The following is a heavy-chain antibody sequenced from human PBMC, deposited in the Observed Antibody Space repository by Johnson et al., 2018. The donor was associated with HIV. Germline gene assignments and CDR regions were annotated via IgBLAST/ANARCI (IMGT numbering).Heavy chain of an antibody. CDR1: GFTFSSYP. V-gene: IGHV3-30*04. CDR2: IWCDGSNK. Sequence: QMLLVESGGGVVQPGRSLRLSCAASGFTFSSYPLHWVRQAPGKGLEWVAVIWCDGSNKYYADSVKGRFTISRDNSKNTLYLQMNSLRAEDTAVYYCAKDERAAAGTRGLDAFDIWGQGTMVTVSS. CDR3: AKDERAAAGTRGLDAFDI. J-gene: IGHJ3*02. D-gene: IGHD6-13*01.